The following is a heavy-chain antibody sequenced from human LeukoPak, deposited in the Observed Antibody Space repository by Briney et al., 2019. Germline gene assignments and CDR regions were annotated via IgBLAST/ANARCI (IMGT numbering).Heavy chain of an antibody. V-gene: IGHV4-34*01. CDR2: INHSGST. D-gene: IGHD3-9*01. CDR1: GGSFSGYY. Sequence: PSETLSLTCAVYGGSFSGYYWSWIRQPPGKGLEWIGEINHSGSTNYNPSLKSRVTISVDTSKNQFSLKRSSVTAADTAVYYCARGRGLTGYYSPLKWGQGTLVTVSS. J-gene: IGHJ4*02. CDR3: ARGRGLTGYYSPLK.